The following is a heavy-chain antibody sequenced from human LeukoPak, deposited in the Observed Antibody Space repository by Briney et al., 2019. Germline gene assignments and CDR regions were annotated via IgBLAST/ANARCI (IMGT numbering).Heavy chain of an antibody. Sequence: SETLSLTCTVSGGSISSSTYYWGWIRQPPGKGLEWIGSIFFSGTTHFNPSLKSRVTMSVDTSKKQFSLKLTSVTAADTAVYYCVRLAPERSANGVGDYWGQGTLVTVSS. V-gene: IGHV4-39*01. CDR1: GGSISSSTYY. CDR2: IFFSGTT. CDR3: VRLAPERSANGVGDY. D-gene: IGHD1-26*01. J-gene: IGHJ4*02.